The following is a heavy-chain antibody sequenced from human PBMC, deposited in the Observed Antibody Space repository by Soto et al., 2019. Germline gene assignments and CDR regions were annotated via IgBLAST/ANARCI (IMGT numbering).Heavy chain of an antibody. CDR2: ISWNSGSI. V-gene: IGHV3-9*01. CDR3: AKDPRAIFGVVTIYYFDY. D-gene: IGHD3-3*01. CDR1: GFTFDDYA. Sequence: GGSLRLSCAASGFTFDDYAMHWVRQAPGKGLEWVSGISWNSGSIGYADSVKGRFTISRDNAKDSLYLQMNSLRAEDTALYYCAKDPRAIFGVVTIYYFDYWGQGTLVTVSS. J-gene: IGHJ4*02.